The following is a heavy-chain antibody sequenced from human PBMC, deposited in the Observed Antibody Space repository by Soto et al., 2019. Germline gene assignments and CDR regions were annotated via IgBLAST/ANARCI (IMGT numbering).Heavy chain of an antibody. V-gene: IGHV3-30*03. D-gene: IGHD6-6*01. CDR3: ASIHYSSSSHFDY. J-gene: IGHJ4*02. CDR1: GFTFSSYV. CDR2: ISYDGSNK. Sequence: GGSLRLSCAASGFTFSSYVMHWVRQAPGKGLEWVAVISYDGSNKYYADSVKGRFTISRDNSKNTLYLQMNSLRAEDTAVYYCASIHYSSSSHFDYWGQGPLVTVSS.